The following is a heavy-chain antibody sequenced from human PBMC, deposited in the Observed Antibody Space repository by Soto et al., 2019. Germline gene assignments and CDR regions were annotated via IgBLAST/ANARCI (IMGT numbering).Heavy chain of an antibody. V-gene: IGHV4-59*08. Sequence: PSETLSLTCTVSGGSISSSYWSWIRQPPGKGLEWIGYIYDSGSTYYNSSLKSRVTMSVDTSKNQFSLKLNSVTAADTAVYYCARLFYSGSYYFDYWGQGTLVTVSS. CDR1: GGSISSSY. CDR3: ARLFYSGSYYFDY. CDR2: IYDSGST. J-gene: IGHJ4*02. D-gene: IGHD1-26*01.